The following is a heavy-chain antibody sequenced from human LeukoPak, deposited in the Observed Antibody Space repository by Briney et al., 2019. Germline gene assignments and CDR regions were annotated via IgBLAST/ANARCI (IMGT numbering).Heavy chain of an antibody. Sequence: AASVKVSCKASGYTFTGYYMHWVRQAPGQGLEWMGWINPNSGGTNYAQKFQGWVTMTRDTSISTAYMELSRLRSEDTAVYYCARDYGGNSGWFDPWGQGTLVTVSS. CDR3: ARDYGGNSGWFDP. CDR1: GYTFTGYY. J-gene: IGHJ5*02. V-gene: IGHV1-2*04. CDR2: INPNSGGT. D-gene: IGHD4-23*01.